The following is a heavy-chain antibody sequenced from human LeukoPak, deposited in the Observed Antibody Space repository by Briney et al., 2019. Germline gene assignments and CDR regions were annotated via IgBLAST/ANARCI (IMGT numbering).Heavy chain of an antibody. Sequence: GGSLRLSCAASGFTFSSYARSWVRQAPGKGREWVANINENGGEKYYVDSVEGRFTISRDNAKSSLYLQMNTLRAEDTAVYHCARDPDPGTTDYWGQGTLVTVSS. D-gene: IGHD1-7*01. V-gene: IGHV3-7*01. CDR2: INENGGEK. CDR3: ARDPDPGTTDY. CDR1: GFTFSSYA. J-gene: IGHJ4*02.